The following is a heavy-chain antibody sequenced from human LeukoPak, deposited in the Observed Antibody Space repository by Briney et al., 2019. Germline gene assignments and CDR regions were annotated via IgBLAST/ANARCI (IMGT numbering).Heavy chain of an antibody. CDR2: ISGSDTST. CDR1: GFSFSVYE. Sequence: GGSLRLSCAASGFSFSVYEMHWVRQAPGRGLEWIADISGSDTSTYYADSVKGRFTISRDNAKNSLYLQMNRLRVEDTAVYYCTTLTAASNFDYWGQGTLVTVSP. J-gene: IGHJ4*02. D-gene: IGHD6-25*01. V-gene: IGHV3-48*03. CDR3: TTLTAASNFDY.